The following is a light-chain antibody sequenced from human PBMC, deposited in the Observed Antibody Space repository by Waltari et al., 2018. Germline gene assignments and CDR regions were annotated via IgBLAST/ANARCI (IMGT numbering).Light chain of an antibody. J-gene: IGLJ1*01. CDR1: RSAVGAYKS. V-gene: IGLV2-8*01. CDR2: EVN. CDR3: FSYAGSNTYV. Sequence: QSALTQPPSASGSPGQSVTISCPGTRSAVGAYKSVSWYQYYPGKAPKLILYEVNKRPSGVPDRFYGSRSGSTAFLTVSGLQADDEAVYFCFSYAGSNTYVFGSGTTVTVL.